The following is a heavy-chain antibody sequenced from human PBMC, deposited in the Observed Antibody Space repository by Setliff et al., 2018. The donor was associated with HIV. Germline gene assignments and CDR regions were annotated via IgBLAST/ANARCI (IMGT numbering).Heavy chain of an antibody. D-gene: IGHD2-2*01. CDR1: GYIFSTYY. CDR2: INPSSTST. V-gene: IGHV1-46*01. Sequence: AASVKVSCKASGYIFSTYYIHWVRQAPGHGLEWMGIINPSSTSTDYAQKFQGRLTLTRDTSTGTVYMHLNNLRSDDTAVYYCARVYCSTTSCNDEYYFDYWGQGTLVTVS. CDR3: ARVYCSTTSCNDEYYFDY. J-gene: IGHJ4*02.